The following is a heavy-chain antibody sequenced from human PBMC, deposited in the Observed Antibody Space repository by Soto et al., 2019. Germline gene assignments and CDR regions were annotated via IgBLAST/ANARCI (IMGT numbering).Heavy chain of an antibody. Sequence: GGSLRLSCAASGFTVSSNYMSWVRQAPGKGLEWVSVIYSGGSTYHADSVKGRFTISRHNSKNTLYLQMNSLRAEDTAVYYCGIEGVMGDHYYYYYMDVWGKGTTVTVSS. CDR1: GFTVSSNY. CDR3: GIEGVMGDHYYYYYMDV. CDR2: IYSGGST. D-gene: IGHD3-16*01. J-gene: IGHJ6*03. V-gene: IGHV3-53*04.